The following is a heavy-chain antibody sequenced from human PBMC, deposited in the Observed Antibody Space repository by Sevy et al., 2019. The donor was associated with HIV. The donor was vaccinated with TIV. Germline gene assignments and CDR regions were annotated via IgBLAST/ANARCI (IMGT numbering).Heavy chain of an antibody. V-gene: IGHV3-23*01. J-gene: IGHJ4*02. D-gene: IGHD4-17*01. CDR1: GFTFSSYA. CDR2: ISGCGGST. CDR3: AMTTVLYYFDY. Sequence: GGSLRLSCAASGFTFSSYAMSWVRQAPGKGLEWVSAISGCGGSTYYADSVKGRFTISRDNSKNTLYLQMNSLRAEDTAVYYCAMTTVLYYFDYWGQGTLVTVSS.